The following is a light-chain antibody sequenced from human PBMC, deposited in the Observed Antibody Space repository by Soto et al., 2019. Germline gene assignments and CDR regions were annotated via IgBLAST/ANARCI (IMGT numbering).Light chain of an antibody. CDR2: DNN. Sequence: QSVLTQPPSVSAAPGQKVTISCSGSSSNIGNNYVSWYQQLPGTAPKLLIYDNNKRPSGIPDRFSGSKSGTSATLTISRLQAEDEADYYCSSYTSSSTRVFGTGTKVTVL. CDR1: SSNIGNNY. V-gene: IGLV1-51*01. J-gene: IGLJ1*01. CDR3: SSYTSSSTRV.